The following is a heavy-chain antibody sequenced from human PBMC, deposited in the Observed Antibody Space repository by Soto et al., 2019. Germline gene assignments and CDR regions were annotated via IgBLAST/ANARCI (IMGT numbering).Heavy chain of an antibody. V-gene: IGHV3-9*01. CDR2: ISWNSGST. CDR1: GFTFDDYA. D-gene: IGHD1-26*01. J-gene: IGHJ4*02. CDR3: AKDRAQSGTTPTGYFDY. Sequence: GGSLRLSCAASGFTFDDYAMHWVRQAPGKGLEWVSGISWNSGSTGYADSVKGRFTISRDNAQNSLFLQMNSLRGEDTAFYYCAKDRAQSGTTPTGYFDYWGQGTLVTVSS.